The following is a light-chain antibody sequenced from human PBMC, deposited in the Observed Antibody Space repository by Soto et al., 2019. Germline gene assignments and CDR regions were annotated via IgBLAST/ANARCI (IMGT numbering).Light chain of an antibody. CDR3: TSYTIKTTYV. J-gene: IGLJ1*01. V-gene: IGLV2-14*01. Sequence: QSALTQPASVSGSPGQSITISCTGTSVDVGGYNYVSWYQHHPGKAPKLLIFEVSNRPSGISDRFSGSKSGITATLTISGLQAEDEADYYCTSYTIKTTYVFGTGTKVTVL. CDR1: SVDVGGYNY. CDR2: EVS.